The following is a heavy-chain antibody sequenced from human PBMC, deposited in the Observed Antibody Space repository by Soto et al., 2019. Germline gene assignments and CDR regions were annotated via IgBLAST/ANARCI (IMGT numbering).Heavy chain of an antibody. D-gene: IGHD3-3*01. CDR1: GYTFKSYQ. J-gene: IGHJ5*02. Sequence: ASVKVSCKASGYTFKSYQIYWVRQAPGQRLECMGWINISNGNTEYSQNFQGRVTMTRDTSASTAYMELSSLRSEDTAVYYCARSSVGNFGIIIERSNWFAPWGQGTLVTVSS. CDR2: INISNGNT. CDR3: ARSSVGNFGIIIERSNWFAP. V-gene: IGHV1-3*04.